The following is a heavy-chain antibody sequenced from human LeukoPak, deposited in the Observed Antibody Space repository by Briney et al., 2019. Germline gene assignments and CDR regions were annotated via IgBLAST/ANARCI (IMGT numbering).Heavy chain of an antibody. CDR2: IGTGGSLI. Sequence: GGSLRLSCVASGFTFSHSAMNWVRQGPEKGLEWVAYIGTGGSLIVYADSVKGRFTISRDDAQNSVFLQMNSLRVEDTAVYYCARDWGFKGYFDYWGQGTLVTVSS. V-gene: IGHV3-48*01. J-gene: IGHJ4*02. CDR3: ARDWGFKGYFDY. CDR1: GFTFSHSA. D-gene: IGHD3-16*01.